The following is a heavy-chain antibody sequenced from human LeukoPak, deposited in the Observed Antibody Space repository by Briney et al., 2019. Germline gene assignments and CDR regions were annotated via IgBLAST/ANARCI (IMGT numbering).Heavy chain of an antibody. V-gene: IGHV3-43D*03. CDR3: AKDSARYSSGLLGNFDY. CDR2: ISWDGGST. CDR1: GFTFDDYA. Sequence: PGGSLRLSCAASGFTFDDYAMHWVRQAPGKGLEWVSLISWDGGSTYYADSVKGRFTISRDNSKNSLYLQMNSLRAEDTALYYCAKDSARYSSGLLGNFDYWGQGTLVTVSS. J-gene: IGHJ4*02. D-gene: IGHD6-19*01.